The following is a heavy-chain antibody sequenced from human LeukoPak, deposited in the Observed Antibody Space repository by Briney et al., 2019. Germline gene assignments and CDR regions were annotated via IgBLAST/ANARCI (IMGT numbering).Heavy chain of an antibody. CDR2: IYHSGNT. CDR1: AYSISSGYY. J-gene: IGHJ4*02. Sequence: SETLSLTCTVSAYSISSGYYWGWIRQPPGKGLEWIGNIYHSGNTYYNPSLKSRVTILVDTSKNQFYLKLSSVTAADTAVYYCAKLGNYDLMIDYWGQGTLVTVSS. CDR3: AKLGNYDLMIDY. V-gene: IGHV4-38-2*02. D-gene: IGHD3-3*01.